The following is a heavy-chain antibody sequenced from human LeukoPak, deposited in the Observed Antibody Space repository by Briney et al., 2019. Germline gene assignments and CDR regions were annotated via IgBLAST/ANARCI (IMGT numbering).Heavy chain of an antibody. V-gene: IGHV3-30-3*01. Sequence: GWSLRLSCAASGFTFSSYAMHWVRQAPGKGLEGVAVISYDGSNKYYADSVKGRFTISRDNSKNTLYLQMNSLRAEDTAVYYCASIAARIYGMDVWGQGTTVTVSS. J-gene: IGHJ6*02. CDR1: GFTFSSYA. D-gene: IGHD6-6*01. CDR3: ASIAARIYGMDV. CDR2: ISYDGSNK.